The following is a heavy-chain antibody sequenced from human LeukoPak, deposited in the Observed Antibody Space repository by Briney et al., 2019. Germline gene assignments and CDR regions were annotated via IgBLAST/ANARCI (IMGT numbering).Heavy chain of an antibody. Sequence: ASVKVSCKASGYTFTSYDINWVRQATGQGLEWMGWMNPKSGNTGYARKFQGRVTMTRNTSISTAYMELSSLRSEDTAVYYCARGWVGSGSYSAHWGQGTLVTVSS. CDR1: GYTFTSYD. CDR2: MNPKSGNT. CDR3: ARGWVGSGSYSAH. D-gene: IGHD3-10*01. J-gene: IGHJ4*02. V-gene: IGHV1-8*01.